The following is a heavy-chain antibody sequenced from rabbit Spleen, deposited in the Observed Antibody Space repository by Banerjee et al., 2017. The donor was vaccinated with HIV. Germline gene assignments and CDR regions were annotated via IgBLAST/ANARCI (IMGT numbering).Heavy chain of an antibody. CDR3: ARDTATSFSSYGMDL. D-gene: IGHD1-1*01. V-gene: IGHV1S45*01. CDR2: IAGSSSGFT. CDR1: GFSFSSNDY. Sequence: LEESGGGLVQPEGSLALTCKASGFSFSSNDYICWVRQAPGKGLEWISCIAGSSSGFTYSATWAKGRFTISKTSSTTVTLKMTSLTAADTATYFCARDTATSFSSYGMDLWGPGTLVTVS. J-gene: IGHJ6*01.